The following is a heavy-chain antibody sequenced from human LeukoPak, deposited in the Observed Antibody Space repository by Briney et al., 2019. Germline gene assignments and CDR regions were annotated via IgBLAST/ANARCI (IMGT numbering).Heavy chain of an antibody. V-gene: IGHV1-24*01. CDR1: GYTLTELS. Sequence: GASVKVSCKVSGYTLTELSMHWVRQAPGKGLEWMGGFDPEDGETIYAQKFQGRVTMTEDTFTDTAYMELSSLRSEDTAVYYCATLLWFGELFGWFDPWGQGTLVTVSS. CDR3: ATLLWFGELFGWFDP. CDR2: FDPEDGET. D-gene: IGHD3-10*01. J-gene: IGHJ5*02.